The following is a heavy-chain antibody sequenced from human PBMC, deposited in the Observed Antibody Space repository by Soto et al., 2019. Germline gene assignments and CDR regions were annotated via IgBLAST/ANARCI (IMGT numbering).Heavy chain of an antibody. J-gene: IGHJ4*02. V-gene: IGHV1-24*01. Sequence: ASVKVSCKVSGYTLTELSMHWVRQAPGKGLEWMGGFDPEDGETIYAQKFQGRVTMTEATSTDTAYMELSSLRSEDTAVYYCATAGSGYDPVYYFDYWGQGTLVTVSS. CDR3: ATAGSGYDPVYYFDY. D-gene: IGHD5-12*01. CDR1: GYTLTELS. CDR2: FDPEDGET.